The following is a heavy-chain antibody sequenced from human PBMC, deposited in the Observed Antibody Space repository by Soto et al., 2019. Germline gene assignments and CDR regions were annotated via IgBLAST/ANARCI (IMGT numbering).Heavy chain of an antibody. CDR3: ARDQRLMTTVTIDY. CDR1: GFTFSSYS. CDR2: ISRSSGTI. V-gene: IGHV3-48*01. D-gene: IGHD4-17*01. J-gene: IGHJ4*02. Sequence: EVQLVESGGGLVQPGGSLRLSCVASGFTFSSYSMNWVRQAPGKGLEWVSYISRSSGTIYYADSVEGRFTISRDNAKNSLYLQMNSLRAEDTAVYYCARDQRLMTTVTIDYWGQGTLVTVSS.